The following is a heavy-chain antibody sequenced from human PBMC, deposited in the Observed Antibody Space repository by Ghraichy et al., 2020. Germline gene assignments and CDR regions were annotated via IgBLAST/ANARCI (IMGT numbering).Heavy chain of an antibody. CDR2: INPNSGGT. CDR1: GYTFTGYY. V-gene: IGHV1-2*02. J-gene: IGHJ6*03. CDR3: ARDSRITIFGVVQYYMDV. Sequence: VKVSCKASGYTFTGYYMHWVRQAPGQGLEWMGWINPNSGGTNYAQKFQGRVTMTRDTSISTAYMELSRLRSDDSAVYYCARDSRITIFGVVQYYMDVWGKGTTVTVSS. D-gene: IGHD3-3*01.